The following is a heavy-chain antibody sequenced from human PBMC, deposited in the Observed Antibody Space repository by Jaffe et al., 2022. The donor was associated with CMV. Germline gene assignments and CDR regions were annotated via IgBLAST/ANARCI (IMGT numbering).Heavy chain of an antibody. J-gene: IGHJ4*02. CDR1: GYTFADYF. Sequence: QVQLVQSGAEVKKPGASVKVSCKASGYTFADYFIHWVRQAPGQGLEWMGWIDPDSGGTKYAQKFQGRVTMTRDTSISTAHMDLSSLKSDDTAVYYCARDGYSGSYDYWGQGSRVTVSS. CDR2: IDPDSGGT. CDR3: ARDGYSGSYDY. D-gene: IGHD1-26*01. V-gene: IGHV1-2*02.